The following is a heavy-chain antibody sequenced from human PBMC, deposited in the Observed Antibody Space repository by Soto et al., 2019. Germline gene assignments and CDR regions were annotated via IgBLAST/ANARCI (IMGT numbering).Heavy chain of an antibody. Sequence: QVQLVESGGGVVQPGRSLRLSCAASGFTFSSYAMHWVRQAPGKGLEWVAVISYDGSNKYYADSVKGRFTISRDNSKNTLYLQMNSVRAEDTAVYYCARDLGGVGATLYYFDYWGQGTLVTFSS. V-gene: IGHV3-30-3*01. J-gene: IGHJ4*02. CDR2: ISYDGSNK. D-gene: IGHD1-26*01. CDR1: GFTFSSYA. CDR3: ARDLGGVGATLYYFDY.